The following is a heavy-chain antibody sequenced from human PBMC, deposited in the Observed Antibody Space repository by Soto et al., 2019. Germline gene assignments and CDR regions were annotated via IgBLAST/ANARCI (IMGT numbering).Heavy chain of an antibody. CDR3: ASSPGEFDLRANDF. D-gene: IGHD3-16*01. J-gene: IGHJ4*02. Sequence: ASVKASCKASGHTFGYYGISWVRQAPGQGLEWMGWISVRNGDTNYAQKFQGRVAMTTDTSTNTIYLDLRSLRSDDTAVYYCASSPGEFDLRANDFWGQGTLVTVSS. V-gene: IGHV1-18*01. CDR2: ISVRNGDT. CDR1: GHTFGYYG.